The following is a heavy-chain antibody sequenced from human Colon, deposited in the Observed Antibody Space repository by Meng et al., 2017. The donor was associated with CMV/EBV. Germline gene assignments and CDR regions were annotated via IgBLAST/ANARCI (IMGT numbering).Heavy chain of an antibody. V-gene: IGHV3-72*01. CDR3: PSGYWYETYFDH. J-gene: IGHJ4*02. Sequence: GESLKISCATSGFTFSDHYMDWVRQAPGGGLEWVGRSRNRANIYSTEYAPSVRGRFTISRDASKKLLLLHMTGLKTEDTAVYYCPSGYWYETYFDHWGQGTLVTVSS. D-gene: IGHD2-8*02. CDR1: GFTFSDHY. CDR2: SRNRANIYST.